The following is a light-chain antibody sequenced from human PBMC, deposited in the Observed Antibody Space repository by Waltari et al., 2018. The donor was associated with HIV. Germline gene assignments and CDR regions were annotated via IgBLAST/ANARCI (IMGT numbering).Light chain of an antibody. J-gene: IGKJ2*01. CDR1: QSISNK. Sequence: DIVMTPSPATLSVSPGERATLSCRASQSISNKLAWYQQKPGQATRLLMYDASTRATCVPARFSGSGSGTEFTLTISSLQSEDFAVYYCQQYINWPPYTFGQGTKLEIK. CDR3: QQYINWPPYT. CDR2: DAS. V-gene: IGKV3-15*01.